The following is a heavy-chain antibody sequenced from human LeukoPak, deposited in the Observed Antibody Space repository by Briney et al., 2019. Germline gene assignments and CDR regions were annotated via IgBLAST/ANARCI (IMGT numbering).Heavy chain of an antibody. J-gene: IGHJ4*02. D-gene: IGHD6-19*01. CDR3: ASTRRAAVAGRFDS. CDR2: IYHSGNT. Sequence: SETLSLTCTVSGGSISSFYWNWIRQPPGKGLEWIGYIYHSGNTNYSPSLESRVTMSVDESKSQFSLRVHFVSAADTAVYYCASTRRAAVAGRFDSWGQGTLVTVSS. V-gene: IGHV4-4*09. CDR1: GGSISSFY.